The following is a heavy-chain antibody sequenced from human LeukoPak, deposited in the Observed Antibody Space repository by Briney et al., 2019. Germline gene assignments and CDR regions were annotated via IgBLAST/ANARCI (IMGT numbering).Heavy chain of an antibody. CDR3: ARKVGYSIVSMDV. D-gene: IGHD2/OR15-2a*01. J-gene: IGHJ6*02. CDR2: ISSSSSII. CDR1: GFTFSSYS. V-gene: IGHV3-48*02. Sequence: PGGSLRLSCAASGFTFSSYSMNWVRQAPGKGLEWVSFISSSSSIIYYADSVKGRFTISRDNAKNSLYLQMNGLRDEDTAVYYCARKVGYSIVSMDVWGQGTTVTVSS.